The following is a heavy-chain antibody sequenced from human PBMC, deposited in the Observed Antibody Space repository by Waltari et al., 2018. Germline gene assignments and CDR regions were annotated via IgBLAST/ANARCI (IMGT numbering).Heavy chain of an antibody. Sequence: EVQLVQSGAEVKKPGESLKISCQGSGYSFTSYWFGWVGQRSGKGREWMGIIYPGDSYTRYSPSFQGQVTIAADKSISTAYLQWSSLKASDTAMYYCARHSRSFRFSGMDVWGKGTTVTVSS. J-gene: IGHJ6*03. CDR2: IYPGDSYT. CDR1: GYSFTSYW. V-gene: IGHV5-51*01. CDR3: ARHSRSFRFSGMDV. D-gene: IGHD3-3*01.